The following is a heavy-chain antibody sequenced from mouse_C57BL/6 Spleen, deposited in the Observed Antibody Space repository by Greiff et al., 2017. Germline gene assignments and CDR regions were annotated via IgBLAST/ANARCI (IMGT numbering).Heavy chain of an antibody. J-gene: IGHJ4*01. CDR1: GYSITSGYY. D-gene: IGHD3-1*01. Sequence: EVKLQESGPGLVKPSQSLSLTCSVTGYSITSGYYWNWIRQFPGNKLEWMGYISYDGSNNYNPSLKNRISITRDTSKNQFFLKLNSVTTEDTATYYCARRGLGYAMDYWGQGTSVTVSS. CDR3: ARRGLGYAMDY. CDR2: ISYDGSN. V-gene: IGHV3-6*01.